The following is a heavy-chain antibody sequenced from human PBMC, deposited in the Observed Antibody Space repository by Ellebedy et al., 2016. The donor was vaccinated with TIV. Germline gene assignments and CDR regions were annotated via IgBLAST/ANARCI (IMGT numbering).Heavy chain of an antibody. Sequence: PSETLSLTCAVYGGSFSGFYWSWIRQSPGKGLEWIGEINQSGATNYNPSLKSRVTISVDTSKKQFSLTLSSVTAADTAVYYCARSLNWDVVVLALPKDNFDYWGQGTLVTVSS. CDR3: ARSLNWDVVVLALPKDNFDY. J-gene: IGHJ4*02. V-gene: IGHV4-34*01. CDR1: GGSFSGFY. D-gene: IGHD2-21*01. CDR2: INQSGAT.